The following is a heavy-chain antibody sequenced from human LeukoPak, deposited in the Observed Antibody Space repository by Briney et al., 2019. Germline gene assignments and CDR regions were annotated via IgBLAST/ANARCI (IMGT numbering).Heavy chain of an antibody. CDR1: GFTFSSYA. V-gene: IGHV3-64*01. CDR2: ISSNGGST. Sequence: PGGSLRLSCAASGFTFSSYAMHWVRQAPGKGLEYVSAISSNGGSTYYANSVKGRFTISRDNFKNTLYLQMGSLRAEDMAVYYCARISTGGADYWGQGTLVTVSS. CDR3: ARISTGGADY. J-gene: IGHJ4*02. D-gene: IGHD2-21*01.